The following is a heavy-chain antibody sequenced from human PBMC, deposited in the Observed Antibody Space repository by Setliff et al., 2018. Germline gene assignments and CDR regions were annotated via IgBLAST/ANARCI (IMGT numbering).Heavy chain of an antibody. J-gene: IGHJ4*02. D-gene: IGHD2-15*01. CDR3: AKDQGTGYCSGGSCYLFEH. CDR2: IWFDGGNE. CDR1: GFTFRNYG. Sequence: GSLRLSCAASGFTFRNYGMHWVRQAPGKGPEWVAVIWFDGGNEFYADSVRGRFTISRDNSKNMLYLQMDSLRVEDTAVYYCAKDQGTGYCSGGSCYLFEHWGQGVQVPVSS. V-gene: IGHV3-33*03.